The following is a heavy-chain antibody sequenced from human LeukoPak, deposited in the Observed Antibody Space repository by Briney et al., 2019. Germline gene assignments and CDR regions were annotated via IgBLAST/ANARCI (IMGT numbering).Heavy chain of an antibody. D-gene: IGHD3-9*01. CDR3: ARDFDTLTGYYWKSFDY. Sequence: GGSLRLSCAASGFTFSTYGMHWVRQAPGKGLEWMAVISYDGINKDYADSVKGRFTVSRDNSKNTLYLQMYSLRAEDTVVYFCARDFDTLTGYYWKSFDYWGQGTLVTVSS. CDR1: GFTFSTYG. J-gene: IGHJ4*02. CDR2: ISYDGINK. V-gene: IGHV3-30*03.